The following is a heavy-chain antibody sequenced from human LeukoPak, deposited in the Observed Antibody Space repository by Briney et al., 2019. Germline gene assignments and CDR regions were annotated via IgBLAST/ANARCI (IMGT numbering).Heavy chain of an antibody. D-gene: IGHD3-22*01. CDR2: IISNLGTT. CDR1: GGTSNSHA. J-gene: IGHJ4*02. CDR3: ATTNDGGGYQWGDFFDY. Sequence: SVKVSCKASGGTSNSHAISWVRQAPGQGLEWMGRIISNLGTTNRAQKFQDRVTLTADKSTNTAYMDLTSLTSDDTAIYYCATTNDGGGYQWGDFFDYWGQGTLVTVSS. V-gene: IGHV1-69*04.